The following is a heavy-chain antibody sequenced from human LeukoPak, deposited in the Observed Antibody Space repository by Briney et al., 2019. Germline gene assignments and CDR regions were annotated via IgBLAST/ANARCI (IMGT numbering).Heavy chain of an antibody. J-gene: IGHJ5*02. CDR3: ARDGYCSSTSCYGWFDP. Sequence: ASVKVSCKASGYTFSGYYMHWVRQAPGQGLEWMGWINPNSGGTNYAQKFQGRVTMTRDTSISTAYMELSRLRSDDTAVYYCARDGYCSSTSCYGWFDPWGQGTLVIVSS. CDR2: INPNSGGT. CDR1: GYTFSGYY. D-gene: IGHD2-2*03. V-gene: IGHV1-2*02.